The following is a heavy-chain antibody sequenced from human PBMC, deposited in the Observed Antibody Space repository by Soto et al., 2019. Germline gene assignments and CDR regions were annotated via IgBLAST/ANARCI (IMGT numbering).Heavy chain of an antibody. CDR2: ISYDGSNK. Sequence: QVQLVESGGGVLQPGRSLRLSSAASGFTFSSYGMHWVRQAPGKGLDWVAVISYDGSNKYYADSVKGRFTISRDNSKNTLYLQMNSLRAEDTAVYYCAKDSLDIVVVPADNSGYYYYGTDVWGQGTTVTVSS. CDR3: AKDSLDIVVVPADNSGYYYYGTDV. CDR1: GFTFSSYG. V-gene: IGHV3-30*18. D-gene: IGHD2-2*01. J-gene: IGHJ6*02.